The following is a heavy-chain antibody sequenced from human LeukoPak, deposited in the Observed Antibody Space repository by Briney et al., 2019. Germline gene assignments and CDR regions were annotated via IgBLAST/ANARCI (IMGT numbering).Heavy chain of an antibody. CDR2: FDTEDGET. CDR1: GYTLAELS. V-gene: IGHV1-24*01. D-gene: IGHD3-10*01. J-gene: IGHJ4*02. Sequence: ASVKVSCKVSGYTLAELSMHWVRQAPGKGLDRMGGFDTEDGETIYAQKFQGRVTMTEDTSTDTAYMELSSLRSEDTAVYYCATFAMVRGTYYFDYWGQGTLVTVSS. CDR3: ATFAMVRGTYYFDY.